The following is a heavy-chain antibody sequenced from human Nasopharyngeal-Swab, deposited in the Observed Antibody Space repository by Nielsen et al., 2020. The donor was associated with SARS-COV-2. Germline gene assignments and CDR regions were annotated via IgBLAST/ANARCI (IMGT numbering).Heavy chain of an antibody. V-gene: IGHV4-39*01. J-gene: IGHJ3*02. CDR2: IYYSGST. CDR3: ARHGTTVTRNYAFDI. Sequence: RQAPGKGLEWLGSIYYSGSTYYNPSLKSRVTISVDTSKNQFSLKLSSVTAADTAVYYCARHGTTVTRNYAFDIWGQGTMVTVSS. D-gene: IGHD4-17*01.